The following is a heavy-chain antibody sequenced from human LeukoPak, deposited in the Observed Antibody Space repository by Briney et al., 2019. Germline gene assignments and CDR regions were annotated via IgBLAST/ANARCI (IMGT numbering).Heavy chain of an antibody. CDR1: GGSISSYY. Sequence: SETLSLTCTVSGGSISSYYWSWIRQPPGKGLEWIGYIYYSGSTNYNPSLKSRVTISVDTSKNQFSLKLSSVTAADTAVYYCARVVVVQAAYYYYGMDVWGQGTTVTVSS. J-gene: IGHJ6*02. CDR3: ARVVVVQAAYYYYGMDV. D-gene: IGHD2-2*01. V-gene: IGHV4-59*12. CDR2: IYYSGST.